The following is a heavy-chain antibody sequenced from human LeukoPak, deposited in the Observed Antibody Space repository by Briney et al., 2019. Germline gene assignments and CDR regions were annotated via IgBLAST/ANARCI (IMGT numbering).Heavy chain of an antibody. CDR3: AIQIVVVRNFDY. J-gene: IGHJ4*02. V-gene: IGHV4-59*05. CDR2: IYYSGST. Sequence: SETLSLTCTVSGGSISSYYWSWIRQPPGKGLEWIGSIYYSGSTYYNPSPKSRVTISVDTSKNQFSLKLSFVTAADTAVYYCAIQIVVVRNFDYWGQGTLVTVSS. D-gene: IGHD3-22*01. CDR1: GGSISSYY.